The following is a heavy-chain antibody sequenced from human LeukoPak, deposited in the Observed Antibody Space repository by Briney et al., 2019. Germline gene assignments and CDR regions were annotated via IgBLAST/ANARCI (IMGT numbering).Heavy chain of an antibody. CDR2: MNPNSGNT. J-gene: IGHJ4*02. D-gene: IGHD3-10*01. Sequence: ASVKVSCKASGYTFTSYGINWVRQATGQGLEWMGWMNPNSGNTGYAQKFQGRVTMTRNTSISTAYMELSSLRSEDTAVYYCARVLMVRGVFHFDYWGQGTLVTVSS. V-gene: IGHV1-8*02. CDR1: GYTFTSYG. CDR3: ARVLMVRGVFHFDY.